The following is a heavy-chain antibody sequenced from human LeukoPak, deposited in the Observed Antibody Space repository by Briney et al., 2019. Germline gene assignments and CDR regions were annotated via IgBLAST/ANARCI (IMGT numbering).Heavy chain of an antibody. Sequence: ASVKVSCKASGYTFTSYAMHWVRQAPGQRPEWMGWINTGKGNTKYSQKFQGGVTITRDPSASTAYMEVSSLRSEDTAVYHCARTQGVYYGGNSGAFDIWGQGTVVTVSS. CDR3: ARTQGVYYGGNSGAFDI. V-gene: IGHV1-3*04. CDR2: INTGKGNT. J-gene: IGHJ3*02. D-gene: IGHD4-23*01. CDR1: GYTFTSYA.